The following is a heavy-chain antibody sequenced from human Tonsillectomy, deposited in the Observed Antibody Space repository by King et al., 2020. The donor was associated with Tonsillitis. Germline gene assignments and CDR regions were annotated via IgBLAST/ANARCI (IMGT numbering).Heavy chain of an antibody. Sequence: VQLVESGGGVVQPGRSLRLSCAASGFTFSSYGMHWVRQAPGKGLEWVAVISYDGRNKYYVDSVKGRFTISRDNSKNKLYLQMNSLGAEDPAVYYCARDRDDYIFDYWGQGTLVTVSS. CDR1: GFTFSSYG. J-gene: IGHJ4*02. CDR3: ARDRDDYIFDY. V-gene: IGHV3-33*05. CDR2: ISYDGRNK. D-gene: IGHD4/OR15-4a*01.